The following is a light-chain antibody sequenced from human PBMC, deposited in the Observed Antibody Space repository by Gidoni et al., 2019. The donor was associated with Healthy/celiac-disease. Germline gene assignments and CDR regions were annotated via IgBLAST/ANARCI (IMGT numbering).Light chain of an antibody. Sequence: QSVLTQPPPVSGAPGQRVTISCTGSSSNIGAGYDVHWYQQLPGPAPKLLIYGNSNPPSGVPDRFPGSTSGTSASLAITGLQAEDEADYYCQSYGSSLSGVVFGGGTKLTVL. J-gene: IGLJ2*01. V-gene: IGLV1-40*01. CDR3: QSYGSSLSGVV. CDR1: SSNIGAGYD. CDR2: GNS.